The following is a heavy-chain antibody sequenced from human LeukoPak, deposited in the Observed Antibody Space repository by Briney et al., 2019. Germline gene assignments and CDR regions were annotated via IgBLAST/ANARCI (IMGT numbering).Heavy chain of an antibody. CDR3: ARATRGYSSGWYGY. CDR1: GDFISSYY. CDR2: IYSSEDI. J-gene: IGHJ4*02. D-gene: IGHD6-19*01. V-gene: IGHV4-4*07. Sequence: SETLSLTCTVSGDFISSYYWSWIRQPAGKGLEWIGLIYSSEDINYNPSLKSRVTISVDTSKNQFSLKLSSVTAADTAVYYCARATRGYSSGWYGYWGQGTLVTVSS.